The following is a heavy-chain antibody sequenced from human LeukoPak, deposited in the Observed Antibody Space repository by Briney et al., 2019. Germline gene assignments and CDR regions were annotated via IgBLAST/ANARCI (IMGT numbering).Heavy chain of an antibody. J-gene: IGHJ4*02. Sequence: SETLPLTCTVSGGSISSYYWSWIRQPPGKGLEWIGYIYYSGSTNYNPSLKSRVTISVDTSKNQFSLKLSSVTAADTAVYYCARSDYYGSGSYYNLAFDYWGQGTLVTVSS. CDR2: IYYSGST. V-gene: IGHV4-59*08. D-gene: IGHD3-10*01. CDR3: ARSDYYGSGSYYNLAFDY. CDR1: GGSISSYY.